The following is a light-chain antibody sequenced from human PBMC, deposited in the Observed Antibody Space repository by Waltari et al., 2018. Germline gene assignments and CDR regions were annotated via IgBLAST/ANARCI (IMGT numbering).Light chain of an antibody. CDR3: LQHYTTPFT. CDR1: QDVTNS. Sequence: DIVMTQSPECLGVSLGERATINCKSSQDVTNSLSWYKQQPGQPPELLIYWASTRESGVPDRFSGSGFWTDFTRTIRSLQAEDVAVYYCLQHYTTPFTFGPGTRVDI. CDR2: WAS. V-gene: IGKV4-1*01. J-gene: IGKJ3*01.